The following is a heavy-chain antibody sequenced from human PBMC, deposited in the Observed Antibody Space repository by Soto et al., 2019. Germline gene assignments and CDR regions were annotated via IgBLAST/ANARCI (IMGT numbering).Heavy chain of an antibody. CDR1: RFIFSDYA. CDR2: IGGGNTDR. V-gene: IGHV3-23*01. CDR3: AKDAVSYNGKWDWFDS. J-gene: IGHJ5*01. D-gene: IGHD1-26*01. Sequence: DVQLLESGGGLVQPGGSLTLSCAASRFIFSDYAMSWVRQAPGKGLEWVSSIGGGNTDRYYADSVKGRFIISRDNSKNTMYLQMNRMRDDDTAVYYCAKDAVSYNGKWDWFDSWGQGTLVTVSS.